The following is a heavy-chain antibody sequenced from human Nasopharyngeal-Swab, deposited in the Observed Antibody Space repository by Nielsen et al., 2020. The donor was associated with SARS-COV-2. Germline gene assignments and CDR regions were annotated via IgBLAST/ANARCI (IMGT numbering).Heavy chain of an antibody. J-gene: IGHJ6*03. V-gene: IGHV4-34*01. CDR1: GGSFSDYF. CDR2: INHSGTT. CDR3: ARVAIEVVSTSIYMDV. Sequence: SETLSLTCAVYGGSFSDYFWAWIRQPPGRGLEWIGEINHSGTTEYNPSLESRVNMSVDTSTNQFSLKLNFVTAADAAVYYCARVAIEVVSTSIYMDVWGKGTTVTVSS. D-gene: IGHD2-2*01.